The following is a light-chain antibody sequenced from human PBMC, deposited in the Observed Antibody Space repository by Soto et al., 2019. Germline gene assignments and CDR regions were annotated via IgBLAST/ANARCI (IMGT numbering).Light chain of an antibody. J-gene: IGKJ3*01. V-gene: IGKV1-39*01. CDR1: QAIHSY. CDR3: QQRET. CDR2: ATS. Sequence: DIQMTQSPSSLSASVGDRVTITCRASQAIHSYLNWYQQKPGKPPNLLIFATSTLQSGVPSRFSGSGSGTDFTLTISSLQPEDFATYYCQQRETFGPGTKVDIK.